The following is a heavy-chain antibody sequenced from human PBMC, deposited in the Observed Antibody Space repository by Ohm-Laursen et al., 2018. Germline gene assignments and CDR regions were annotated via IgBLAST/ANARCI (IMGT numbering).Heavy chain of an antibody. Sequence: SLRLSCAAFGFTFSSYAMSWVRQAPGKGLEWGSAISGSGGTTNYADSVKGRFTISRENSKNTLYLQMNSLRAEDTAVYYCAKGVPGYWYFDLWGRGTLVTVSS. CDR3: AKGVPGYWYFDL. V-gene: IGHV3-23*01. CDR2: ISGSGGTT. J-gene: IGHJ2*01. D-gene: IGHD6-6*01. CDR1: GFTFSSYA.